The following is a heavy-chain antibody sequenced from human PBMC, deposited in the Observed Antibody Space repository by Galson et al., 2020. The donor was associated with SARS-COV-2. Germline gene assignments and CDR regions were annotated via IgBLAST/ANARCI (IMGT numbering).Heavy chain of an antibody. CDR1: GFTFSSYG. J-gene: IGHJ4*02. Sequence: GESLKISCAASGFTFSSYGMHWVRQAPGKGLEWVAVISYDGSNKYYADSVKGRFTISRDNSKNTLYLQMNSLRAEDTAVYYCAKPIADYYDSSGYYNDLDYWGQGTLVTVSS. D-gene: IGHD3-22*01. V-gene: IGHV3-30*18. CDR2: ISYDGSNK. CDR3: AKPIADYYDSSGYYNDLDY.